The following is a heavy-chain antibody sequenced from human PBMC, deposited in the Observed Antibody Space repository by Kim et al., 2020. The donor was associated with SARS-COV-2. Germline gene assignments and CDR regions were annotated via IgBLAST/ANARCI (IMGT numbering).Heavy chain of an antibody. D-gene: IGHD2-2*01. V-gene: IGHV3-73*01. CDR2: IRSKANSYAT. CDR1: GFTFSGSA. Sequence: GGSLRLSCAASGFTFSGSAMHWVRQASGKGLEWFGRIRSKANSYATAYAASVKGRFTISRDDSKNTAYLQMNSLKTEDTAVYYCTRLGSTPDFDYWGQGTLVTVSS. CDR3: TRLGSTPDFDY. J-gene: IGHJ4*02.